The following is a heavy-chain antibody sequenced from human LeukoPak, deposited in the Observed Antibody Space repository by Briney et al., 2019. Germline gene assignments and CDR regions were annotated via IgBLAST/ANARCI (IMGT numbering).Heavy chain of an antibody. J-gene: IGHJ4*02. CDR3: ATGMMYSSGWYPGDY. CDR2: FDPEDGET. D-gene: IGHD6-19*01. CDR1: GYTLTELS. Sequence: ASVKVSCKVSGYTLTELSMHWVRQAPGRGLEWMGGFDPEDGETIYAQKFQGRVTMTEDTSTDTAYMELSSLRSEDTAVYYCATGMMYSSGWYPGDYWGQGTLVTVSS. V-gene: IGHV1-24*01.